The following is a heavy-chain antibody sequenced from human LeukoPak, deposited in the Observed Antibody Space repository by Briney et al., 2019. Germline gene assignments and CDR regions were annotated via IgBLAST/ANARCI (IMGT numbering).Heavy chain of an antibody. Sequence: AASVKVSCKASGYTFTSYGISWVRQAPGQGLEWMGWISAYNGNTNYAQKLQGRVTMTTDTSTSTAYMELRSLRSDDTAVYYCARANEPKLYFWSGQIQYYFDYWGQGTLVTVSS. J-gene: IGHJ4*02. V-gene: IGHV1-18*01. CDR2: ISAYNGNT. CDR1: GYTFTSYG. CDR3: ARANEPKLYFWSGQIQYYFDY. D-gene: IGHD3-3*01.